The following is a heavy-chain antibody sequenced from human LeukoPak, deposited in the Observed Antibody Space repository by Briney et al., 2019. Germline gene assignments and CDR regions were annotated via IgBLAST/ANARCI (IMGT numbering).Heavy chain of an antibody. J-gene: IGHJ5*02. CDR2: INHSGST. D-gene: IGHD3-22*01. CDR3: ARGRSRAATMIVVGLPYRNWFDP. Sequence: PSETLSLTCAVYGGSFSGYYWSWIRQPPGKGLEWIGEINHSGSTNYNPSLKSRVTISVDTSKNQFSLKLSSVTAADTAVYYCARGRSRAATMIVVGLPYRNWFDPWGQGTLVTVSS. CDR1: GGSFSGYY. V-gene: IGHV4-34*01.